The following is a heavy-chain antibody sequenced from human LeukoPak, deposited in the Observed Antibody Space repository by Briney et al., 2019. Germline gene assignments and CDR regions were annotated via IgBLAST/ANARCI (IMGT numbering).Heavy chain of an antibody. J-gene: IGHJ4*02. CDR2: IKQDGSEK. CDR1: GFTFSSYW. Sequence: GGSLRLSCAASGFTFSSYWMSWVRQTRGKGVDWVSNIKQDGSEKYYVHSVKGRFTISRDNAKNPLYLQMNSLRAEDTAVYYCARSGAPIDYWGQGTLVTVSS. V-gene: IGHV3-7*03. CDR3: ARSGAPIDY.